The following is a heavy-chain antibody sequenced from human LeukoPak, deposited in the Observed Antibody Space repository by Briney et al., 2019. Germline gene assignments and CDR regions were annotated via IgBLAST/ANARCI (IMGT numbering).Heavy chain of an antibody. Sequence: GGSLRLSCAASGFTFSSYSMNWVRQAPGKGLEWVSSISSSSSYIYYADSVKGRFTISRDNAKNSLYLQMNSLRAEDTAVYYCARGLSSVSILCLSPDSTSCSYFDYWGQGTLVTVSS. CDR2: ISSSSSYI. CDR3: ARGLSSVSILCLSPDSTSCSYFDY. D-gene: IGHD2-2*01. CDR1: GFTFSSYS. J-gene: IGHJ4*02. V-gene: IGHV3-21*01.